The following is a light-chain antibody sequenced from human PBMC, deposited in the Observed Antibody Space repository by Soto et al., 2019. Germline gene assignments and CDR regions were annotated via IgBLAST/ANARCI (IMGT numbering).Light chain of an antibody. V-gene: IGLV2-14*01. Sequence: QSALTQPASVSGSPGQSITISCTGASSDVGGYNYVSWYQHHPGTAPKLMIFEVSNRPSGISNRFSGSKSGNTASLTISGLRTEDEGDYYCSSYTTSSSLGVVFGGGTKVTVL. CDR1: SSDVGGYNY. CDR2: EVS. CDR3: SSYTTSSSLGVV. J-gene: IGLJ2*01.